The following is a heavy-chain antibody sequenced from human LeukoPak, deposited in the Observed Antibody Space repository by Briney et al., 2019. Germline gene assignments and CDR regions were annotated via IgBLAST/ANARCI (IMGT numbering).Heavy chain of an antibody. CDR2: ISYDGSNK. J-gene: IGHJ4*02. D-gene: IGHD4-17*01. V-gene: IGHV3-30*18. CDR1: GFTFSSYG. CDR3: AKRNYGDIDY. Sequence: PGGSLRLSCAASGFTFSSYGMHWVRQAPGKGLEWVAVISYDGSNKYYADSVKGRFTISRDNSKNTLYLQMNSLRAEDTAVYYCAKRNYGDIDYWGQGTLVTVSS.